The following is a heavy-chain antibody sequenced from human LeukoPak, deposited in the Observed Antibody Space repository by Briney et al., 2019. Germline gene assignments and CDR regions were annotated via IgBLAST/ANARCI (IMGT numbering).Heavy chain of an antibody. J-gene: IGHJ2*01. CDR3: ARLCYDILTGYYVQFIPDYWYFDL. CDR2: IYPGDSDT. Sequence: GESLKISCKGSGYSFTSYWIGWVRQMPGKGLEWKGIIYPGDSDTRYSPSFQGQVTISADKSISTAYLQWSSLKASDTAMYYCARLCYDILTGYYVQFIPDYWYFDLWGRGTLVTVSS. V-gene: IGHV5-51*01. D-gene: IGHD3-9*01. CDR1: GYSFTSYW.